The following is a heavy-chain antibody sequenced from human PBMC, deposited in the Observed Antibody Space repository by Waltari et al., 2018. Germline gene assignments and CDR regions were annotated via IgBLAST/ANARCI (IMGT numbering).Heavy chain of an antibody. CDR1: GYSFNTYW. V-gene: IGHV5-51*01. D-gene: IGHD3-3*01. CDR3: ARHPNSYYDFWDGYFEAFDM. CDR2: IYPGDSDT. Sequence: EVQLVQSGAEVKKPGESLKISCKASGYSFNTYWIGWVRQMPGKGLEWTGIIYPGDSDTRYSPSFEGKVTISADESISTAYLQWSSLKASDTAMYYCARHPNSYYDFWDGYFEAFDMWGRGTMVTVSS. J-gene: IGHJ3*02.